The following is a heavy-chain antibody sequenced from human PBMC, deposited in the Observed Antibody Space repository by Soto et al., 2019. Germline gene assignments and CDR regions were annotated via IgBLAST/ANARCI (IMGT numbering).Heavy chain of an antibody. CDR3: AGGSKYGAYFDY. Sequence: PSETLSLTCAVYGGSFSGYYWSWIRQPPGKGLEWIGEINHSGSTNYNPSLKSRVTISVDTSKNQFSLKLSSVTAADTAVYYCAGGSKYGAYFDYWGQGTLVTVSS. CDR1: GGSFSGYY. CDR2: INHSGST. D-gene: IGHD4-4*01. J-gene: IGHJ4*02. V-gene: IGHV4-34*01.